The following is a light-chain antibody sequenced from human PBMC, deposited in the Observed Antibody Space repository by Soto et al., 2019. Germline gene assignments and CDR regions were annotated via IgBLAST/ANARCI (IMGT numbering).Light chain of an antibody. CDR1: QSVFHTADNQNY. CDR2: WAS. Sequence: DIVLTQSPDSLAVSLGEGATINCRSDQSVFHTADNQNYLAWYQRKAGQPPKLLIYWASTRDSGVPARFRGSGFGTDFTLSISNLQAEDVAVYYCQQYYSTPRTFGQGTKVEI. J-gene: IGKJ2*01. CDR3: QQYYSTPRT. V-gene: IGKV4-1*01.